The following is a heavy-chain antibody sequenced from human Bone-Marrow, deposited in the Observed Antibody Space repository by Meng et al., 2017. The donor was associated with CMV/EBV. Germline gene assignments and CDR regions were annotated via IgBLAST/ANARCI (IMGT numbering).Heavy chain of an antibody. V-gene: IGHV4-61*01. D-gene: IGHD1-26*01. J-gene: IGHJ4*02. CDR2: IYYSGST. Sequence: SGGSVSSGSYYCSWIRQHPAKRLEWIVYIYYSGSTNYNPSLKSRVTISVATSKTKFSLKLSSVTAADTAVYYCASVVGATTLVPRGWGQGTLVTVSS. CDR1: GGSVSSGSYY. CDR3: ASVVGATTLVPRG.